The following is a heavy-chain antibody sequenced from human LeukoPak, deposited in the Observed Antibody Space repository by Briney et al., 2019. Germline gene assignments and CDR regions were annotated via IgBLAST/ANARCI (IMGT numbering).Heavy chain of an antibody. Sequence: SETLSLTCTVSGYSISSGYYWGWIRQPPGKGLEWIGSIYHSGSTYYNPSLKSRVTISVDTSKNQFSLKLSSVTAADTAVYYCARAGYCSGGSCYQADFDYWGQGTLVTVSS. J-gene: IGHJ4*02. D-gene: IGHD2-15*01. CDR1: GYSISSGYY. V-gene: IGHV4-38-2*02. CDR2: IYHSGST. CDR3: ARAGYCSGGSCYQADFDY.